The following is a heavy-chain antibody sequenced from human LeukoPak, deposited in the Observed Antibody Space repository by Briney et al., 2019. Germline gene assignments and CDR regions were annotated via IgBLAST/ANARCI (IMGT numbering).Heavy chain of an antibody. D-gene: IGHD3-10*01. J-gene: IGHJ6*02. CDR2: ISSSSSYI. CDR3: GKDISAGGMDV. Sequence: SGRSLRLSCAASGFTFSSYSMNWVRQAPGKGLEWVSSISSSSSYIYYADSVKGRFTISRDNAKNSLYLQMNSLRAEDTALYYCGKDISAGGMDVWGQGTTVTVSS. V-gene: IGHV3-21*04. CDR1: GFTFSSYS.